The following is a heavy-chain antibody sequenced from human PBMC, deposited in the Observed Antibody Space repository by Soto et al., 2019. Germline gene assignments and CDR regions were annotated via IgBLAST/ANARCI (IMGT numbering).Heavy chain of an antibody. CDR2: IYPGDSDT. CDR1: GYSFTSYW. CDR3: ARLRDYDILTGYSSVGYYYGMDV. Sequence: EVQLVQSGAEVKKPGESLKISCKGSGYSFTSYWIGWVRQMPGKGLEWMGIIYPGDSDTRYSPSFQGQVTISADKSISTAYLQWRSLKASDTAMYYCARLRDYDILTGYSSVGYYYGMDVWGQGTTVTVSS. D-gene: IGHD3-9*01. V-gene: IGHV5-51*03. J-gene: IGHJ6*02.